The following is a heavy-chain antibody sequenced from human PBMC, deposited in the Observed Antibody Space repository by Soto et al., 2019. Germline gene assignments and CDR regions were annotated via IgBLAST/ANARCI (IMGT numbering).Heavy chain of an antibody. V-gene: IGHV3-33*01. Sequence: QVQLVQSGAEVKKPGASVKVSCKASGYTFTSYDINWVRQATGQGLEWVAVIWYDGSNKYYADSVKGRFTISRDNSKNTLYLQMNSLRAEDTAVYYCASGYYDSSGLDAFDIWGQGTMVTVSS. CDR3: ASGYYDSSGLDAFDI. J-gene: IGHJ3*02. D-gene: IGHD3-22*01. CDR2: IWYDGSNK. CDR1: GYTFTSYD.